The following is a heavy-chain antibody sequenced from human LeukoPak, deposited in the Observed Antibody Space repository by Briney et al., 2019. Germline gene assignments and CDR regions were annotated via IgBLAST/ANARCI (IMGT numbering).Heavy chain of an antibody. CDR1: GFILSSYE. V-gene: IGHV3-48*03. Sequence: PGGSLRLSCAASGFILSSYEMNWVRQVPGKGLEWVSYISSSGSSIFYPDSVKGRFTISRDSAKNSLYLQMNSLRAEDTAVYYCARRFDLWGRGTLVTVSS. CDR2: ISSSGSSI. J-gene: IGHJ2*01. CDR3: ARRFDL.